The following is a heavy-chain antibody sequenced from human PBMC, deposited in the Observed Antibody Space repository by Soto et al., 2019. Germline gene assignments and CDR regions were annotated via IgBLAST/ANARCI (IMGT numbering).Heavy chain of an antibody. CDR2: ISAHNGDT. Sequence: ASVKVSCKASGYSFATYGFSWVRQAPGQGLECVGWISAHNGDTHYPQKLQGRVTLTTDTSTNTGYMELRSLTSDDTAVYFCATEPIYYNDGSGYYPLGHWGQGTRGTVSA. V-gene: IGHV1-18*04. CDR1: GYSFATYG. J-gene: IGHJ4*02. CDR3: ATEPIYYNDGSGYYPLGH. D-gene: IGHD3-22*01.